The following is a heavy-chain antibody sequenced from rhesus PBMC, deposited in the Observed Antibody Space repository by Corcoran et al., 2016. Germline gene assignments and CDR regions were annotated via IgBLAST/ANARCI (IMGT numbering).Heavy chain of an antibody. V-gene: IGHV3S26*01. CDR2: FSNSVGTI. CDR1: GFTFSSYV. CDR3: TRAYSSGWYYFDY. D-gene: IGHD6-31*01. J-gene: IGHJ4*01. Sequence: DVQLVESGGGLVKPGGSLRLSCVASGFTFSSYVMHWVRQGPGKGLEWVSVFSNSVGTIYAADAVNGRFTSPRDNAKSSLFLQMNSLRAEDTAVYYCTRAYSSGWYYFDYWGQGVLVTVSS.